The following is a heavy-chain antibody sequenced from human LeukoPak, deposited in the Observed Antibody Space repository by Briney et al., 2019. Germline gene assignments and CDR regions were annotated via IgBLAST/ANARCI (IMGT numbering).Heavy chain of an antibody. CDR1: GYTFTSYY. Sequence: ASVKVSCKASGYTFTSYYIHWVRQAPGQGLEWMGTINPSGGSTSYAQKFQGRVTMTRETSTSTVYMELSSLRSEDTAVYYCARAYCGGDCYPLSWYFDLWGRGTLVTVSS. D-gene: IGHD2-21*02. CDR2: INPSGGST. V-gene: IGHV1-46*01. J-gene: IGHJ2*01. CDR3: ARAYCGGDCYPLSWYFDL.